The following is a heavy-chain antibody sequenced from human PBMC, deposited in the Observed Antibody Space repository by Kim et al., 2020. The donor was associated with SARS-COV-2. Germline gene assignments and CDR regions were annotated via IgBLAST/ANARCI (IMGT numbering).Heavy chain of an antibody. CDR3: ARDMELGSPYDFWSGHPLPGFLYGMDV. D-gene: IGHD3-3*01. CDR1: GYTFTSYY. CDR2: INPSGGST. J-gene: IGHJ6*02. Sequence: ASVKVSCKASGYTFTSYYMHWVRQAPGQGLEWMGIINPSGGSTSYAQKFQGRVTMTRDTSTSTVYMELSSLRSEDTAVYYCARDMELGSPYDFWSGHPLPGFLYGMDVWGQGTTVTVSS. V-gene: IGHV1-46*01.